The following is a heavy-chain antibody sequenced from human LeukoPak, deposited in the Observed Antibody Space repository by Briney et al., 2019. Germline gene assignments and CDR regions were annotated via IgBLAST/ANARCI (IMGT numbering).Heavy chain of an antibody. CDR1: GYSFTSHW. J-gene: IGHJ5*02. CDR3: ARRTVAGRSWFDP. CDR2: IDPSDSYT. Sequence: GESLKISCKGSGYSFTSHWISWVRQLPGKGLEWMGRIDPSDSYTNYSPSFQGHVTISADKPISTVYLQWSSLKASDTAMYYCARRTVAGRSWFDPWGQGTLVTVSS. V-gene: IGHV5-10-1*01. D-gene: IGHD6-19*01.